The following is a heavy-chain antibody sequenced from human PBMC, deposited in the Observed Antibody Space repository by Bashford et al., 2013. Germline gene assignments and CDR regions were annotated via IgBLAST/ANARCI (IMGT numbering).Heavy chain of an antibody. Sequence: ETPVPHLHCLWWLHQQWYYFWGWVRQPPGKGLEWIGMIYYMGTPTQPSLKSRVTMSVDTSDNYFSLNLSSVTAADTAVYYCARNLNYYDSSGHHHWYFDLWGRGTLVTVSS. J-gene: IGHJ2*01. D-gene: IGHD3-22*01. CDR1: WLHQQWYYF. CDR3: ARNLNYYDSSGHHHWYFDL. V-gene: IGHV4-39*02. CDR2: IYYMGTP.